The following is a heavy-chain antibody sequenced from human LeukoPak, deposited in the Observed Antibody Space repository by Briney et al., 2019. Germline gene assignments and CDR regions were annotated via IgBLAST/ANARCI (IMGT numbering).Heavy chain of an antibody. CDR2: IRYDGSNK. J-gene: IGHJ3*02. CDR3: AKDASLTMVRGVITQSAFDI. Sequence: GGSLRLSCAASGFTFSSYGMHWVRQAPGKGLEWVAFIRYDGSNKYYADSVKGRFTISRDNSKNTLYLQMNSLRAEDTAVYYCAKDASLTMVRGVITQSAFDIWGQGTMVTVSS. D-gene: IGHD3-10*01. V-gene: IGHV3-30*02. CDR1: GFTFSSYG.